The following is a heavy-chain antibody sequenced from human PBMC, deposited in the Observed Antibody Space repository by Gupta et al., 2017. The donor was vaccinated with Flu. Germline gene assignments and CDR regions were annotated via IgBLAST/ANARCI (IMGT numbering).Heavy chain of an antibody. V-gene: IGHV4-39*01. CDR2: INYSGST. D-gene: IGHD2-15*01. CDR1: GAFMSRTNYY. Sequence: QLLLQESGPGLVRPSETMFLSCTVSGAFMSRTNYYWGWFPHAPGQGLVWIGFINYSGSTFYNVALKSRVTISKDMSKNQFSLNLSDVTAADRARYYCAANRRDCSGLSCFRHLVSWGQGTLVTVSS. J-gene: IGHJ4*02. CDR3: AANRRDCSGLSCFRHLVS.